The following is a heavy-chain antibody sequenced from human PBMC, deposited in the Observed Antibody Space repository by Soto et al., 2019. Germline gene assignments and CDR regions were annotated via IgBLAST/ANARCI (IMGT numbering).Heavy chain of an antibody. CDR1: GFTFSSYG. D-gene: IGHD1-26*01. CDR3: AREAMDKSGSYDYVDY. J-gene: IGHJ4*02. CDR2: IWYDGSNK. Sequence: QVQLVESGGGVVQPGRSLRLSCAASGFTFSSYGMHWVRQAPGKGLEWVAVIWYDGSNKYYADSVKGRFTISRDNSKNTLYLRMNSLRAEDTAVYYCAREAMDKSGSYDYVDYWGQGTLVTVSS. V-gene: IGHV3-33*01.